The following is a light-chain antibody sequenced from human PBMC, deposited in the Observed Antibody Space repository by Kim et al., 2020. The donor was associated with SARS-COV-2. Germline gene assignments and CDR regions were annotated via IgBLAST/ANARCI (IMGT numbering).Light chain of an antibody. Sequence: SPGERATRSCWASQSVSSSYLAWYQQKPGQAPSLLIYGASSRATGIPDRCSGSGSGTDFTLTISRLEPEDFAVYYCQQYGSSPSYTFGQGTKLEI. CDR1: QSVSSSY. V-gene: IGKV3-20*01. CDR2: GAS. CDR3: QQYGSSPSYT. J-gene: IGKJ2*01.